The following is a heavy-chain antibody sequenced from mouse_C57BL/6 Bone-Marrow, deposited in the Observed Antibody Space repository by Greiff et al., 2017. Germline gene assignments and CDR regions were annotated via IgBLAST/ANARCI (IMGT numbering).Heavy chain of an antibody. CDR2: ISSCGSYT. Sequence: EVMLVESGGDLVKPGGSLKLSCAASGFTFSSYGMSWVRQTPDKRLEWVATISSCGSYTYYPDSVKGRFTISRDNAKNTLYLQMSSLKSEDTAMYYCARQDGSSYVGYFDVWGTGTTVTVSS. V-gene: IGHV5-6*01. D-gene: IGHD1-1*01. J-gene: IGHJ1*03. CDR3: ARQDGSSYVGYFDV. CDR1: GFTFSSYG.